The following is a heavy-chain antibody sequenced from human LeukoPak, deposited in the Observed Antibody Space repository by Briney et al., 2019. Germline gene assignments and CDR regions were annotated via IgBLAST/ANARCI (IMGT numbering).Heavy chain of an antibody. D-gene: IGHD5-12*01. V-gene: IGHV3-30*04. CDR1: GFTFSSYA. Sequence: GGSLRLSCAASGFTFSSYAMHWVRQAPGKGLEWVAVISYDGSNKYYAESVKGRFTISRDTSKNTLYMHMNSVRDEATAPYYCSRGAPMWLRPQGAVVCFDYWGQGTLVTVSS. J-gene: IGHJ4*02. CDR2: ISYDGSNK. CDR3: SRGAPMWLRPQGAVVCFDY.